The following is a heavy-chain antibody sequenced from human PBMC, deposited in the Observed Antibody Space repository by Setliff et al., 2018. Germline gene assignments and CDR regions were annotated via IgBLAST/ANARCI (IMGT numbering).Heavy chain of an antibody. V-gene: IGHV1-18*04. CDR3: ARDWFCSGGDCSDVFDF. D-gene: IGHD2-21*02. CDR2: ISTDDGDT. J-gene: IGHJ3*01. CDR1: GYTLSKYY. Sequence: ASVKVSCKASGYTLSKYYMHWVRQAPGQGLEWMGWISTDDGDTNFAQKFQGRVTLTTDTSTGTAYMELRSLTFDDTAVYYCARDWFCSGGDCSDVFDFWGQGTMVTVSS.